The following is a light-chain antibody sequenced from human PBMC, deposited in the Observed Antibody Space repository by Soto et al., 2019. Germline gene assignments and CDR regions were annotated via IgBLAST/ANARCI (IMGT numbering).Light chain of an antibody. CDR3: QQYDNLLIT. CDR2: DAS. Sequence: DIQLTQSPSLLSASVGDRVTVTCRASQGISSYLAWYRQKPGKAPKLLIYDASNLETGVPSRFSGSGSGTDFTFTISSLQPEDIATYYCQQYDNLLITFGQGTRLEIK. J-gene: IGKJ5*01. V-gene: IGKV1-33*01. CDR1: QGISSY.